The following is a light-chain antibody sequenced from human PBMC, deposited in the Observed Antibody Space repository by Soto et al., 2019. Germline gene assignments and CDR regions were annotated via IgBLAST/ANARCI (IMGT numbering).Light chain of an antibody. V-gene: IGLV1-44*01. CDR1: SSNIESNN. CDR3: AAWDDSLNAPV. J-gene: IGLJ3*02. Sequence: QAVVTQPPSASGTPGQRVTISCSGSSSNIESNNVNWYQQLPGTAPKLLIHGSDQRPSGIPDRFSGSKSGTSASLAITGLQSEDEADYHCAAWDDSLNAPVFGGGTQLTVL. CDR2: GSD.